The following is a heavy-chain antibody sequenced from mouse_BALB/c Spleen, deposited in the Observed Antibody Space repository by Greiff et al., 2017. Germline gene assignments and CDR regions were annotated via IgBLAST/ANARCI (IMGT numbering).Heavy chain of an antibody. J-gene: IGHJ2*01. CDR3: ARAGDGNYVYFDY. CDR1: GYSIPSDYA. Sequence: VQLKESGPGLVKPSQSLSLTCTVTGYSIPSDYAWNWIRQFPGNILEWMGYISYSGSTSYNPSLKSRISITRDTSKNQFFLQLNSVTTEDTATYYCARAGDGNYVYFDYWGQGTTLTVSS. CDR2: ISYSGST. V-gene: IGHV3-2*02. D-gene: IGHD2-1*01.